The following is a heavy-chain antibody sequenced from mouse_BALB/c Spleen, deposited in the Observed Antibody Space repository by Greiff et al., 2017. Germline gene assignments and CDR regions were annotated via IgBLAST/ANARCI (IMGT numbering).Heavy chain of an antibody. J-gene: IGHJ2*01. CDR1: GFTFSSYT. CDR3: TRDGDYYYFDY. CDR2: ISSGGSYT. V-gene: IGHV5-6-4*01. D-gene: IGHD1-1*01. Sequence: EVQGVESGGGLVKPGGSLKLSCAASGFTFSSYTMSWVRQTPEKRLEWVATISSGGSYTYYPDSVKGRFTISRDNAKNTLYLQMSSLKSEDTAMYYCTRDGDYYYFDYWGQGTTLTVSS.